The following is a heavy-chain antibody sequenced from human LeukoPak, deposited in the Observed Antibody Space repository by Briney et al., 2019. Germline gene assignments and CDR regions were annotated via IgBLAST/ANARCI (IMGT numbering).Heavy chain of an antibody. J-gene: IGHJ4*02. CDR1: GGSFSGYY. CDR2: IYYSGST. Sequence: SETLSLTCAVYGGSFSGYYWSWIRQPPGKGLEWIGYIYYSGSTNYNPSLKSRVTISVDTSKNQFSLKLSSVTAADTAVYYCASHPDTAMDTPYWGKGTLVTVSS. CDR3: ASHPDTAMDTPY. D-gene: IGHD5-18*01. V-gene: IGHV4-59*01.